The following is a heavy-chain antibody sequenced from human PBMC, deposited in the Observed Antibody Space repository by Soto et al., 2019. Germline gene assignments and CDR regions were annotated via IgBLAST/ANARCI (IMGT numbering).Heavy chain of an antibody. CDR1: GFSLTTSGEA. CDR2: IYWDDDK. CDR3: AHIPGSGQLLYSYYYYMDV. V-gene: IGHV2-5*02. D-gene: IGHD3-10*01. Sequence: SGPTLVNHTQTLTLTCTFSGFSLTTSGEAVGWIRQPPGKALEWLALIYWDDDKRSSPSLKSRLTITKDTSKNQVVLTMTNMDPVDTATYYCAHIPGSGQLLYSYYYYMDVWGKGTTVTAP. J-gene: IGHJ6*03.